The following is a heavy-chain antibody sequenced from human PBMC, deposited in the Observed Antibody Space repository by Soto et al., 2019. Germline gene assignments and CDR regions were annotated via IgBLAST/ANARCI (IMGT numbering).Heavy chain of an antibody. CDR2: IYYSGST. Sequence: PSETLSLTCTVSGGSISSYYWSWIRQPPGKGLEWIGYIYYSGSTNYNPSLKSRVTISVDTSKNQFSLKLSSVTAADTAVYYCARPSIAGRALDIWGQGTMVTVSS. CDR3: ARPSIAGRALDI. D-gene: IGHD6-6*01. CDR1: GGSISSYY. J-gene: IGHJ3*02. V-gene: IGHV4-59*08.